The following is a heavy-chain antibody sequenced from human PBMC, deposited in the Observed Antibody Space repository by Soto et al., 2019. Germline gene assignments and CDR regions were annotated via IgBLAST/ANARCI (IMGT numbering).Heavy chain of an antibody. Sequence: QVQLQESGPGLVKPSQTLSLTCTVSGGSISSGGYYWYWIRQHPGKVLEWIGYIYYSGTTYYNPSHKSRVTISVDTSKNQFSLKLSSVTAADTAVYYCAASCVACGGFNYYGMDVWGQGTTVTVSS. CDR2: IYYSGTT. CDR3: AASCVACGGFNYYGMDV. J-gene: IGHJ6*02. V-gene: IGHV4-31*03. CDR1: GGSISSGGYY. D-gene: IGHD2-21*01.